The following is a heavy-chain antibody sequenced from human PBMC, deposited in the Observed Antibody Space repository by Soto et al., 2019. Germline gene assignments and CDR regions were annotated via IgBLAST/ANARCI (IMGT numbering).Heavy chain of an antibody. V-gene: IGHV4-59*01. CDR2: IYYSGST. J-gene: IGHJ4*02. CDR1: GGSFSGYY. D-gene: IGHD3-10*01. CDR3: ARSFGDYYGSGSYYNWAVFDY. Sequence: SETLSLNCAVYGGSFSGYYWSWIRQPPGKGLEWIGYIYYSGSTNYNPSLKSRVTISVDTSKNQFSLKLSSVTAADTAVYYCARSFGDYYGSGSYYNWAVFDYWGQGTLVTVSS.